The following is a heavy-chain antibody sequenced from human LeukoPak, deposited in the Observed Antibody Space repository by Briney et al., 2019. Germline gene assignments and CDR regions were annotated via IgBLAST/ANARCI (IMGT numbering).Heavy chain of an antibody. Sequence: SVKVSCKASGGTFSSYAISWVRQAPGQGLEWMGGIIPIFGTANYAQKFQGRVTITADESTSTAYMELSSLRSEDTAVYYCAKGGRVGARVYFQHWGQGTLVTVSS. J-gene: IGHJ1*01. V-gene: IGHV1-69*01. CDR1: GGTFSSYA. CDR2: IIPIFGTA. CDR3: AKGGRVGARVYFQH. D-gene: IGHD1-26*01.